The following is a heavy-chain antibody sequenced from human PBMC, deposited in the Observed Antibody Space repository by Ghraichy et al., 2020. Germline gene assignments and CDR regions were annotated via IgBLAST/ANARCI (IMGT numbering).Heavy chain of an antibody. Sequence: GESLNISCAASGFTFSSYAMSWVRQAPGKGLEWVSAISGSGGSTYYADSVKGRFTISRDNSKNTLYLQMNSLRAEDTAVYYCAKDKPLSVLRYFDWPPRGFDYWGQGTLVTVSS. CDR2: ISGSGGST. D-gene: IGHD3-9*01. J-gene: IGHJ4*02. CDR3: AKDKPLSVLRYFDWPPRGFDY. CDR1: GFTFSSYA. V-gene: IGHV3-23*01.